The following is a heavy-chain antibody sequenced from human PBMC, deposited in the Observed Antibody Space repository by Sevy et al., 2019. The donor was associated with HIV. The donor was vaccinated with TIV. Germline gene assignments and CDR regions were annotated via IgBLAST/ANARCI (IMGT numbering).Heavy chain of an antibody. D-gene: IGHD1-26*01. CDR1: GFNFNIYS. V-gene: IGHV3-48*04. CDR2: ITGSGSTI. J-gene: IGHJ3*02. Sequence: GGSLRLSCAVSGFNFNIYSMSWVRQAPGKGLEWVSYITGSGSTIYYADSVKGRFTISRDNAKNSLYLQMNSLRAEDTAVYYCAREGGSYYEDPFDIWGQGTMVTVSS. CDR3: AREGGSYYEDPFDI.